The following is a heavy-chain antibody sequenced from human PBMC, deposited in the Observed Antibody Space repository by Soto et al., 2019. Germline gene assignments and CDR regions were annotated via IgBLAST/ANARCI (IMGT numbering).Heavy chain of an antibody. D-gene: IGHD5-12*01. V-gene: IGHV4-34*01. Sequence: QVQLQQWGAGLLKPSETLSLTCAVYGGSFSGYYWSWIRQPPGKGLEWIGEINHSGSTNYNPSLKSRVTISVDTSKNQFSLKLSSVTAADTAVYYCARGLPYMNIVATSRRGAFDIWGQGTMVTVSS. CDR2: INHSGST. CDR3: ARGLPYMNIVATSRRGAFDI. CDR1: GGSFSGYY. J-gene: IGHJ3*02.